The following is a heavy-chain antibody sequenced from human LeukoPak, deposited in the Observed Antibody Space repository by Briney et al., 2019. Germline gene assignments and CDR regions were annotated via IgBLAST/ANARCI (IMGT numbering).Heavy chain of an antibody. CDR2: IYTSGST. CDR3: AAILEPQYFFDY. D-gene: IGHD1-1*01. V-gene: IGHV4-4*07. J-gene: IGHJ4*02. CDR1: GGSISTYY. Sequence: SETLSLTCTVSGGSISTYYWSWIRQPAGKGLEWIGRIYTSGSTNYNPSLKSRVTMSVDTSKNQFSLKLSSVTAADTAVYYCAAILEPQYFFDYWGQGTLVTVSS.